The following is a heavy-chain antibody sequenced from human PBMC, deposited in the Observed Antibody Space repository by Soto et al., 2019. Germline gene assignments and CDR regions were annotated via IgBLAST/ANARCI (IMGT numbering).Heavy chain of an antibody. CDR3: ARDLYGSGSALDY. J-gene: IGHJ4*02. D-gene: IGHD3-10*01. CDR2: INAGKGNT. CDR1: GXXFXXXX. V-gene: IGHV1-3*01. Sequence: ASVXXXXXXSGXXFXXXXXXXXXXXPGQRLEWMGWINAGKGNTEYSQKFQGRVTFTRDTPASTAYMELSSLRSEDTAVYYCARDLYGSGSALDYWGQGTLVTSPQ.